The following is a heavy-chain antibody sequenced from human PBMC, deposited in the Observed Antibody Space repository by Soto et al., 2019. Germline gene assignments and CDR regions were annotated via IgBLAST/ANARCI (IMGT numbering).Heavy chain of an antibody. CDR1: GYTFTSYA. CDR2: INAGNGNT. J-gene: IGHJ6*02. Sequence: ASVKVSCKAAGYTFTSYAMHWVRQAPGQILEWMGWINAGNGNTKYSQKFQDRVTITRDTSASTAYMELSSLRTEDTAVYYCARDLGSSPYYYYYGMDVWGQGTMVTVSS. V-gene: IGHV1-3*01. D-gene: IGHD6-6*01. CDR3: ARDLGSSPYYYYYGMDV.